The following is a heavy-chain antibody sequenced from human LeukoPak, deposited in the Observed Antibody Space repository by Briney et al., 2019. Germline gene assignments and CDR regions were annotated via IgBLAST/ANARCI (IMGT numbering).Heavy chain of an antibody. Sequence: GRSLRLSXAASGFTFDDYAMHWVRQAPGKGLEWVSGISWNSGSICYADSVKGRFTISRDNAKNSLYLQMNSLRAEDMALYYCAKARYSGYADAFDIWGQGTMVTVSS. V-gene: IGHV3-9*03. CDR2: ISWNSGSI. D-gene: IGHD5-12*01. CDR1: GFTFDDYA. J-gene: IGHJ3*02. CDR3: AKARYSGYADAFDI.